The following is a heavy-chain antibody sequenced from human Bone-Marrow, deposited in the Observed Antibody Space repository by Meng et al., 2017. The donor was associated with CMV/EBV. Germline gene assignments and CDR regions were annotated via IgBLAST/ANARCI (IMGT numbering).Heavy chain of an antibody. V-gene: IGHV3-11*01. Sequence: GESLKISCAASGFTFSDYYMSWIRQAPGKGLEWVSYISSSGSTIYYADSVKGRFTISRDNAKNSLYLQMNSLRAEDTAVYYCARDWKNWGTDFDYWGQGTLVTSFS. CDR2: ISSSGSTI. D-gene: IGHD7-27*01. CDR3: ARDWKNWGTDFDY. J-gene: IGHJ4*02. CDR1: GFTFSDYY.